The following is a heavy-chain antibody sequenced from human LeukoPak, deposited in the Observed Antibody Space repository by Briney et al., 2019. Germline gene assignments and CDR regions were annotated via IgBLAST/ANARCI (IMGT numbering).Heavy chain of an antibody. CDR2: IYYSGST. CDR3: ARSLGPPSSTFDY. V-gene: IGHV4-59*01. D-gene: IGHD3-16*01. CDR1: GDSISSYY. J-gene: IGHJ4*02. Sequence: PSETLSLTCTVSGDSISSYYWSWIRQPPGKGLEWIGYIYYSGSTNYNPSLKSRVTISVDTSKNQFSLKLSSVTAAATAVYYCARSLGPPSSTFDYWGQGTLVTVSS.